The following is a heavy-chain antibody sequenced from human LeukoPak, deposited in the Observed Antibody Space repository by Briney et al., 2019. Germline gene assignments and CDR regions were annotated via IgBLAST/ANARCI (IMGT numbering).Heavy chain of an antibody. CDR3: ASEQWLKREGVYYYYGVAV. Sequence: ASVKVSCKASGYTFTSYYMHWVRQASGQGLEWMGWMNPNSGNTGYAQKFQGRVTMTRNTSTTTAYMELNSLRSEDTAVYYCASEQWLKREGVYYYYGVAVWGQGTTVTVSS. J-gene: IGHJ6*02. D-gene: IGHD6-19*01. CDR1: GYTFTSYY. CDR2: MNPNSGNT. V-gene: IGHV1-8*02.